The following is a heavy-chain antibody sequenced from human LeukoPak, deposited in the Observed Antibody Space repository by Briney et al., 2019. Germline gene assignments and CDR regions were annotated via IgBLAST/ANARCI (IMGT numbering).Heavy chain of an antibody. CDR1: GFTFSAYG. Sequence: GGSLRLSCAASGFTFSAYGMHWVRQAPVKGLEWVAFIRYDGSNKYYPDSVRGRFTISRDNAKNSLYLQMNSLRAEDTAVYYCARDSREFDYWGQGTLVTVSS. CDR2: IRYDGSNK. D-gene: IGHD1-26*01. CDR3: ARDSREFDY. V-gene: IGHV3-30*02. J-gene: IGHJ4*02.